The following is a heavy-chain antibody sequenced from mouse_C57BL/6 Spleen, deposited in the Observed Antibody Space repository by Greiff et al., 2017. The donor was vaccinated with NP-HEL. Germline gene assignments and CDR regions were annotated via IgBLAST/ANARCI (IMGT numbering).Heavy chain of an antibody. CDR3: ARLLITGYYYAMDY. CDR2: IWTGGGT. CDR1: GFSLTSYA. V-gene: IGHV2-9-1*01. J-gene: IGHJ4*01. Sequence: QVQLQQSGPGLVAPSQSLSITCTVSGFSLTSYAISWVRQPPGKGLEWLGVIWTGGGTNYNSALKSRLSISKDNSKSQVFLKMNSLQTDDTARYYCARLLITGYYYAMDYWGQGTSVTVSS. D-gene: IGHD2-4*01.